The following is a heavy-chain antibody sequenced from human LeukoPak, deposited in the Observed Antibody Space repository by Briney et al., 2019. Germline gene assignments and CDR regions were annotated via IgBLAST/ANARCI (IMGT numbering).Heavy chain of an antibody. CDR3: ARDSGSGNNDY. CDR1: GYTFTSYA. V-gene: IGHV1-3*01. J-gene: IGHJ4*02. CDR2: INAGNGNT. D-gene: IGHD1-26*01. Sequence: ASVKVSCKASGYTFTSYAMHWVRQAPGQRLEWMGWINAGNGNTKYSQKFQGRVTFISNTSATTAFMELSSLRSEDAAVYYCARDSGSGNNDYWSQGTLVTVSS.